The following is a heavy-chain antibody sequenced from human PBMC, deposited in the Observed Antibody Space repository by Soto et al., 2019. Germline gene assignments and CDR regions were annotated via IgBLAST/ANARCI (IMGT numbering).Heavy chain of an antibody. CDR2: ISNDGSYK. J-gene: IGHJ6*03. CDR1: GFTFSSYG. Sequence: GGSLRLSCAASGFTFSSYGMHWVRQAPGKGLEWLAVISNDGSYKNYADSVKGRFTISRDNSKNTLYLQMNSLRAEDTAVYYCAKDGVDSRIYYYYMDVWGKGTTVTVSS. D-gene: IGHD5-12*01. CDR3: AKDGVDSRIYYYYMDV. V-gene: IGHV3-30*18.